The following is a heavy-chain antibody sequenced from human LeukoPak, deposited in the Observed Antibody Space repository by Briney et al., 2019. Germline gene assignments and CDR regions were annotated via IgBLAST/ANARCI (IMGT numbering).Heavy chain of an antibody. V-gene: IGHV3-23*01. J-gene: IGHJ4*02. CDR3: AKEVEVGAYYFDY. D-gene: IGHD1-26*01. Sequence: GGSLRLSCAASGFTFSSYAMSCVRQAPGKGLEWVSAISGGGGSTYYADSVEGRFTISRDNSKNTLYLQMNSLRAEDTAVYYCAKEVEVGAYYFDYWGQGTLVTVSS. CDR2: ISGGGGST. CDR1: GFTFSSYA.